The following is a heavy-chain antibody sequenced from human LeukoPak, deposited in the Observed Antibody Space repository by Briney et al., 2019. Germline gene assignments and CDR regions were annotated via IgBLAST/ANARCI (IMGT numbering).Heavy chain of an antibody. V-gene: IGHV3-23*01. CDR3: ARQYISGQWYFDY. D-gene: IGHD5-18*01. CDR2: ISGSGGST. Sequence: GGSLRLSCAASGFTFSSSAMSWVRQAPGKGLEWVSAISGSGGSTYYADSVKGRFTISRDNSKNTLYLQMNSLIPEDTAVYYCARQYISGQWYFDYWGQGTLVTVSS. CDR1: GFTFSSSA. J-gene: IGHJ4*02.